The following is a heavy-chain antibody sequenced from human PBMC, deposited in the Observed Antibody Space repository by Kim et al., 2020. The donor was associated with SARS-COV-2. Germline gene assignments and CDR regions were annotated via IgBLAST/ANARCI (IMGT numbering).Heavy chain of an antibody. CDR3: ARGAPSYYYGMDV. J-gene: IGHJ6*02. V-gene: IGHV1-18*01. Sequence: YAQKIQGKVTMTTDTSTSTAYMELRSLRSDDTAVYYCARGAPSYYYGMDVWGQRTTVTVSS.